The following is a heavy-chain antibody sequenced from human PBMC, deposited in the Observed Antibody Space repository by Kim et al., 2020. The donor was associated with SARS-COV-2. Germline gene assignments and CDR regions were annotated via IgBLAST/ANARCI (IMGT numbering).Heavy chain of an antibody. Sequence: GGSLRLSCAASGFTFSSYAMSWVRQAPGKGLEWVSAISGSGGSTYYADSVKGRFTISRDNSKNTLYLQMNSLRAEDTAVYYCAKGGCSSTSCYSGLAWYYYGMDVWGQGTTVTVSS. V-gene: IGHV3-23*01. CDR1: GFTFSSYA. CDR2: ISGSGGST. CDR3: AKGGCSSTSCYSGLAWYYYGMDV. J-gene: IGHJ6*02. D-gene: IGHD2-2*01.